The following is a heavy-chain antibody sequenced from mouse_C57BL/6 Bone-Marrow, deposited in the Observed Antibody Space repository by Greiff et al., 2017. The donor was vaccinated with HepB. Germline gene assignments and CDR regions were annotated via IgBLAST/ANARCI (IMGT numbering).Heavy chain of an antibody. D-gene: IGHD2-2*01. Sequence: QVQLQQSGPGLVQPSQSLSITCTVSGFSLTSYGVHWVRQPPGKGLEWLGVIWSGGSTDYNAAFISRLSISKDNSKSQVFFKMNSLQADDTAIYYCAKNSRSTMVTTRAMDYWGQGTSVTVSS. V-gene: IGHV2-4*01. CDR2: IWSGGST. J-gene: IGHJ4*01. CDR1: GFSLTSYG. CDR3: AKNSRSTMVTTRAMDY.